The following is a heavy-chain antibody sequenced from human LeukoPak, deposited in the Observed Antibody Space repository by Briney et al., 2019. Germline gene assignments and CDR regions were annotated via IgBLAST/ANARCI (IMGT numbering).Heavy chain of an antibody. CDR2: IYYSGST. Sequence: SETLSLTCTVSGGSISSYYWSWIRQPPGKGLEWIGYIYYSGSTNYNPSLKSRVTISVDTSKNQFSLKLSSVTAADTAVYYCARDRNRYSYYGMDVWSQGTTVTVSS. V-gene: IGHV4-59*01. J-gene: IGHJ6*02. CDR3: ARDRNRYSYYGMDV. CDR1: GGSISSYY. D-gene: IGHD5-18*01.